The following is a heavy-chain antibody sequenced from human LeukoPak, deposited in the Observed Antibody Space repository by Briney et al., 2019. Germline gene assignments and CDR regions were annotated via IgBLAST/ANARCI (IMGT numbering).Heavy chain of an antibody. Sequence: PGGSLRLSCAASGITFSSYAMSWVRQAPGKGLEWVSVIYSGGSTYYADSVKGRFTISRDNSKNTLYLQMNSLRAEDTAVYYCARVRFAKWGQGTLVTVSS. V-gene: IGHV3-66*01. CDR2: IYSGGST. D-gene: IGHD3-10*01. CDR3: ARVRFAK. CDR1: GITFSSYA. J-gene: IGHJ4*02.